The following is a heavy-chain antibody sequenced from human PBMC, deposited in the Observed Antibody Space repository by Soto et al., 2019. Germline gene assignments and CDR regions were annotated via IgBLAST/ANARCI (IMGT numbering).Heavy chain of an antibody. CDR3: AKEYDFWSGYYGDFDY. CDR2: ISGSGGST. Sequence: EVQLLESWGGLVQPGGSLRLSCAASGFTFSGYAMSWGRQAPGKGLEWVSAISGSGGSTYYPASVKGRFPISRDNYKNTLYLQMNSVRAEDTAVYYCAKEYDFWSGYYGDFDYWGQGTLVTVSS. CDR1: GFTFSGYA. J-gene: IGHJ4*02. V-gene: IGHV3-23*01. D-gene: IGHD3-3*01.